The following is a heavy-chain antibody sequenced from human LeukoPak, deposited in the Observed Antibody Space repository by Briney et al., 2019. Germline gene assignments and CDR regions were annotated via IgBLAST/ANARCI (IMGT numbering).Heavy chain of an antibody. D-gene: IGHD3-3*01. CDR2: ISSSSSYI. Sequence: GGSLRLSCEASGFTFSPYTMNWVRQAPGKGLEWVSSISSSSSYIYYADSVKGRFTISRDNAKNSLYLQMNSLRAEDTAVYYCATTYDFWSGTYGMDVWGQGTTVTVSS. V-gene: IGHV3-21*01. CDR3: ATTYDFWSGTYGMDV. CDR1: GFTFSPYT. J-gene: IGHJ6*02.